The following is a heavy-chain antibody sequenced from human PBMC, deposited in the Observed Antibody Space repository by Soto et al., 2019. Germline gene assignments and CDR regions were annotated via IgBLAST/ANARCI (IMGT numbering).Heavy chain of an antibody. CDR1: GGSISSYY. CDR2: VHHSWGS. Sequence: QVQLQESGPGLVKPSETLSLSCTVSGGSISSYYWSWFRQSPGKGMEWIGYVHHSWGSSYNPSLQIRGAKSLDTAKSQSSLKVTSVTATDTAVYYCARQGFGPLRGLVNVWSQGTTVTVSS. V-gene: IGHV4-59*08. J-gene: IGHJ6*02. D-gene: IGHD3-10*01. CDR3: ARQGFGPLRGLVNV.